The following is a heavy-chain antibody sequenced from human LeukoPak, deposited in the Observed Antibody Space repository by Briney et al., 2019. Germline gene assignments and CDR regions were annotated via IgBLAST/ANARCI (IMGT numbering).Heavy chain of an antibody. D-gene: IGHD5-18*01. J-gene: IGHJ4*02. CDR2: IYYSGST. CDR1: GGSLSSYY. CDR3: ARAPDTAMVIFDY. V-gene: IGHV4-59*01. Sequence: SETLSLTCHVSGGSLSSYYWRWIRQPPGKGLEWIGYIYYSGSTNYNPSLKSRVTISVDTSKNQFSLKLSSVTAADTAVYYCARAPDTAMVIFDYWGQGTLVTVSS.